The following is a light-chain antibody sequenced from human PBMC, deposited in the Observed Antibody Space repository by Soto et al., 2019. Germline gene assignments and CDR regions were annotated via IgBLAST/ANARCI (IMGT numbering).Light chain of an antibody. J-gene: IGLJ1*01. Sequence: QSVLTQPPSVSAAPGQKVTISCSGSSSNIGNNYVSWYQQRAGTAPKLLIYGNTIRPSGVPDRFSGSKSGTSASLAITGLQAEDEADYYCQSYDRSLRGYVFGTGTKVTVL. CDR3: QSYDRSLRGYV. CDR1: SSNIGNNY. V-gene: IGLV1-40*01. CDR2: GNT.